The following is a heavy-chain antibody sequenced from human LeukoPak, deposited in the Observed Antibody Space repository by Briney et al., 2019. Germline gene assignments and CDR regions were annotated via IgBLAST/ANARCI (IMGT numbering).Heavy chain of an antibody. Sequence: GGSLRLSCAASGFTFSSYEMNWVRQAPGKGLEWVSYISSSGSTIYYADSVKGRFTISRDNAKNSLYLQMNSLRAEDTAVYYCARSTGYKADYWGQGTLVTVSS. CDR1: GFTFSSYE. V-gene: IGHV3-48*03. J-gene: IGHJ4*02. D-gene: IGHD3-22*01. CDR3: ARSTGYKADY. CDR2: ISSSGSTI.